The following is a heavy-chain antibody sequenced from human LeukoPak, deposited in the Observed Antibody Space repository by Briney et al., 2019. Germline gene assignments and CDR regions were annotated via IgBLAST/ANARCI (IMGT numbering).Heavy chain of an antibody. CDR3: VREAFDY. CDR2: INWNGGSS. J-gene: IGHJ4*01. CDR1: GFKFDDYG. V-gene: IGHV3-20*01. Sequence: PVGSLRLSCAASGFKFDDYGLNWVRQAPGKGPEWVSGINWNGGSSGYADSVKGRFTISRDNAKNSVYLQMNSLRVEDTALYHSVREAFDYWGHGILVTVSS.